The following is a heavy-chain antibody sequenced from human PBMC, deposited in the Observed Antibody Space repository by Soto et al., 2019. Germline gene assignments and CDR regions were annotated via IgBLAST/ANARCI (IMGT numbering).Heavy chain of an antibody. J-gene: IGHJ5*02. CDR3: ARDVGDCSGGSCYSIRFDP. Sequence: ASVKVSCKASGYTFTSYGISWVRQAPGQGLEWMGWISAYNGNTNYAQKLQGRVTMTTDTSTSTAYMELRSLRSDDTAVYYCARDVGDCSGGSCYSIRFDPWGQGTLVTVSS. CDR1: GYTFTSYG. D-gene: IGHD2-15*01. CDR2: ISAYNGNT. V-gene: IGHV1-18*01.